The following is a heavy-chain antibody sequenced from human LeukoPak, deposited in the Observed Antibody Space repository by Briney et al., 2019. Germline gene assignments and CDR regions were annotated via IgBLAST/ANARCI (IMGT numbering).Heavy chain of an antibody. Sequence: PGGSLRLSCAASGFTFSDHYMDWVRQAPGKGLEWVGRTRNKANRYTTEYAASVKGRFTISRDDSKNSLYLQMNSLKTEDTAVYYCARGGCSSTSCYYDYYYYGMDVWGQGTTVTVSS. CDR3: ARGGCSSTSCYYDYYYYGMDV. D-gene: IGHD2-2*01. CDR1: GFTFSDHY. V-gene: IGHV3-72*01. CDR2: TRNKANRYTT. J-gene: IGHJ6*02.